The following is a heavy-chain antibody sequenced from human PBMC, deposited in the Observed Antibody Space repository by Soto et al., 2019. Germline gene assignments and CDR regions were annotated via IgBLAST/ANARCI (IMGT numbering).Heavy chain of an antibody. CDR2: IYYSGST. D-gene: IGHD3-3*01. CDR3: ARSQYYDFWSGYYSAYYYGMDV. V-gene: IGHV4-30-4*01. CDR1: GGSISSGDYY. J-gene: IGHJ6*02. Sequence: PSETLSLTCTVSGGSISSGDYYWSWIRQPPGKGLEWIGYIYYSGSTYYNPSLKSRVTISVDASKNQFSLKLSSVTAADTAAYYCARSQYYDFWSGYYSAYYYGMDVWGQGTTVTVSS.